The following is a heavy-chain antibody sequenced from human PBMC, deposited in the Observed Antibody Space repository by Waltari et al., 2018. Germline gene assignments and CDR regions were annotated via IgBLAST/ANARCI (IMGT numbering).Heavy chain of an antibody. CDR3: AKVGPGEWELLKCYFDY. CDR1: GFTFSSYA. CDR2: ISGSGGST. V-gene: IGHV3-23*01. Sequence: EVQLLESGGGLVQPGGSLRLSYAASGFTFSSYAMSWVRQAPGKGLEWVSAISGSGGSTYYADSVKGRFTISRDNSKNTLYLQMNSLRAEDTAVYYCAKVGPGEWELLKCYFDYWGQGTLVTVSS. D-gene: IGHD1-26*01. J-gene: IGHJ4*02.